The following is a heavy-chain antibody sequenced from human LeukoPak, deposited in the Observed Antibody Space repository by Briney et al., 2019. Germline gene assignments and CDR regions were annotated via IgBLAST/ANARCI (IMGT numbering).Heavy chain of an antibody. V-gene: IGHV3-74*01. J-gene: IGHJ4*02. Sequence: GGSLRLSCAGSGFTFSSYWMHCVRQVPGKGLVWVSSIKPDGSTTNYADSVKGRFTISRDNAGNTLFLHANSLRAEDTAVYYCATGGPTTWFWGQGTLVTISS. CDR3: ATGGPTTWF. D-gene: IGHD2/OR15-2a*01. CDR2: IKPDGSTT. CDR1: GFTFSSYW.